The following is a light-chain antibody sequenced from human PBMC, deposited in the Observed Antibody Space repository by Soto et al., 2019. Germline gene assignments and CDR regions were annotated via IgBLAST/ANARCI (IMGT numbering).Light chain of an antibody. CDR3: RSFTNSHLYV. V-gene: IGLV2-14*01. Sequence: QSVLTQPASVSGSPGQSITISCTGSSRDVGDNSHVSWFQQHPGKAPKLMIYEVSDRPSGVSNRFSGSKSGNTASLTISGLQADDEADYYCRSFTNSHLYVFGTGTKVTVL. CDR2: EVS. J-gene: IGLJ1*01. CDR1: SRDVGDNSH.